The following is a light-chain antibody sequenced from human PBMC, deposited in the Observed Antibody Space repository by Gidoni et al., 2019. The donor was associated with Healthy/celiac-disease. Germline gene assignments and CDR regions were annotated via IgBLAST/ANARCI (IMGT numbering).Light chain of an antibody. Sequence: DIVLTQSPGTLSLSPGERSPLSCRASQSVSSSYLAWYQQKPGQAPRLLIYGASSRDTGIPDRFSGSGSGTDFTLTISRLEPEDFAVYYCQQYGSSTITFGQGTRLEIK. CDR1: QSVSSSY. J-gene: IGKJ5*01. V-gene: IGKV3-20*01. CDR3: QQYGSSTIT. CDR2: GAS.